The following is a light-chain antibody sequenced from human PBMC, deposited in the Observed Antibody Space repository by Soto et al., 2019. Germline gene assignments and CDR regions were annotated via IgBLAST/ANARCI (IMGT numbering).Light chain of an antibody. J-gene: IGKJ1*01. V-gene: IGKV1-5*01. Sequence: DIQMTQSPSVLSASVGDTVTITCRASQTISSWLAWYQQKPGKAPKLLIYHAYSLESGVPSRFSGSESGTEFTLTINSLQPDDFATYYCQQYNSYPWTFGQGTKVDIK. CDR3: QQYNSYPWT. CDR1: QTISSW. CDR2: HAY.